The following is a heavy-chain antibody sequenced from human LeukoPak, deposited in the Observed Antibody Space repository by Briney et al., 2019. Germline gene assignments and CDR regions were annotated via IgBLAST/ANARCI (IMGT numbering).Heavy chain of an antibody. V-gene: IGHV3-30*18. Sequence: GGSLRLSCAASGFTFSSYGMHWVRQAPGKGLEWVAVISYDGSNKYYADSVKGRFTISRDNSKNTLYLQMNSLRAEDTAVYYCAKTGYCSGGSCPYFDYWGQGTLVTVSS. CDR1: GFTFSSYG. CDR3: AKTGYCSGGSCPYFDY. CDR2: ISYDGSNK. D-gene: IGHD2-15*01. J-gene: IGHJ4*02.